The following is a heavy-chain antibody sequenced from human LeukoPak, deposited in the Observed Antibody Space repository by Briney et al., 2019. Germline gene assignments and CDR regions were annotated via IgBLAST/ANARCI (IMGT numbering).Heavy chain of an antibody. CDR3: AIDRYSSGWYTFDY. V-gene: IGHV3-21*01. CDR1: GFTFSNFG. D-gene: IGHD6-19*01. J-gene: IGHJ4*02. CDR2: ISSSSSYI. Sequence: GGSLRLSCAASGFTFSNFGINWVRQAPGKGLEWVSSISSSSSYISYADSVKGRFTISRDNAKNSLDLQMNSLRAEDTAVYYCAIDRYSSGWYTFDYWGQGTPVTVSS.